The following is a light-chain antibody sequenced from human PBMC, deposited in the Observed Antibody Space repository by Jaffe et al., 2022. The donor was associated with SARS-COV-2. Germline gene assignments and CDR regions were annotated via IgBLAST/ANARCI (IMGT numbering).Light chain of an antibody. CDR3: SSRDSSGNHVV. CDR1: SLRIYY. V-gene: IGLV3-19*01. Sequence: SSDLTQDPAVSVALGQTVRITCQGDSLRIYYATWYQQKPGQAPLLAIYGQNNRPSGIPDRFSGSSSGNTASLTITGAQAEDEGDYYCSSRDSSGNHVVFGGGTKLTVL. J-gene: IGLJ2*01. CDR2: GQN.